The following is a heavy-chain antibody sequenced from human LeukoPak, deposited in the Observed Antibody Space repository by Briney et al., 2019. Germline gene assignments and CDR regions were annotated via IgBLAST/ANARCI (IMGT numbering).Heavy chain of an antibody. J-gene: IGHJ4*02. CDR3: ATRYCPYSGCNFFPHY. CDR2: LDYSGST. V-gene: IGHV4-39*01. Sequence: ETLCLTCTVSGDSISSSGYFWGWIRQPPGKGLERIGNLDYSGSTYYNPSLKRRVTVSVDTSKNQFSLKLTSVTAADTAVYYCATRYCPYSGCNFFPHYWGQGRPATVS. CDR1: GDSISSSGYF. D-gene: IGHD5-12*01.